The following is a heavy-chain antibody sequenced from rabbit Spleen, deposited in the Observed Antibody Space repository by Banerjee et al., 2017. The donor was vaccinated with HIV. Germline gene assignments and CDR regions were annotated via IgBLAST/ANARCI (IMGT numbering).Heavy chain of an antibody. J-gene: IGHJ4*01. V-gene: IGHV1S45*01. D-gene: IGHD6-1*01. CDR2: IDVRGSGSI. CDR3: ARGDFGTYNYGYDL. Sequence: QLVESGGGLVQPGGSLTLTCKASGLDFSVNYWICWVRQAPGKGLEWIACIDVRGSGSIHSASWARGRFTISKTSSTTVTLQMTSLAVADTATYFCARGDFGTYNYGYDLWGPGTLVTVS. CDR1: GLDFSVNYW.